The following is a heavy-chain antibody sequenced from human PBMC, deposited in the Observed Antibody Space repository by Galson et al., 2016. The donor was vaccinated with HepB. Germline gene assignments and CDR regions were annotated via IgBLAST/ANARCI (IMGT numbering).Heavy chain of an antibody. CDR1: GYAFTTYV. CDR2: INPVAGST. J-gene: IGHJ6*02. CDR3: ARVEQIRFPPKRLGSVDL. D-gene: IGHD1/OR15-1a*01. V-gene: IGHV1-46*01. Sequence: SVKVSCKASGYAFTTYVIHWVRQAPGQGLEWMGMINPVAGSTKYAQKFQGRVTMTRDRATTTVYMEVNSLRLEDTAVYFCARVEQIRFPPKRLGSVDLWGQGTTVAVS.